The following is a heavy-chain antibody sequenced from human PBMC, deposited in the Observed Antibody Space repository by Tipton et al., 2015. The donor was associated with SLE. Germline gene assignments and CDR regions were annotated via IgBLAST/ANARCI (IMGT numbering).Heavy chain of an antibody. V-gene: IGHV3-9*01. CDR2: ISWTSGSI. CDR3: AKDSSHLYSPSWGFEY. D-gene: IGHD6-13*01. Sequence: RSLRLSCAASGFTFDYYAMHWVRQAPGKGLEWVAGISWTSGSIGYADSVKGRFTISRDNAKDSLYLQMNSLRAEDTGLYYCAKDSSHLYSPSWGFEYWGQGTRVTVSS. CDR1: GFTFDYYA. J-gene: IGHJ4*02.